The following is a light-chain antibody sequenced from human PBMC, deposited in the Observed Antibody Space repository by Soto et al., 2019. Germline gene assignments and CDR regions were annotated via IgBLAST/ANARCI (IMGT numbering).Light chain of an antibody. J-gene: IGKJ4*01. CDR2: AAS. CDR1: QGIGNA. Sequence: DIQMTQPPSSLSASVGDRITITCRASQGIGNALAWFQQKPGKAPGSLMYAASRLQSGVSSRFSGSGSGTDFTLTISGLQPEDSATYYCQQYKSYPFTFGGGTKVEI. V-gene: IGKV1-16*01. CDR3: QQYKSYPFT.